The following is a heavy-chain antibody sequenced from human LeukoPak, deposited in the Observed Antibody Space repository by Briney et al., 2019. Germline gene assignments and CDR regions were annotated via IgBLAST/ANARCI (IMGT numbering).Heavy chain of an antibody. Sequence: GGSLRLSCAASGFFFSNYDMNWVRQATGSGLEWVSGLSGSGGSTFYADSVKGRFTISRDNSKNTVYLQMNSLRGEDTAMYYCARGVTVTTDFWGQGTLVTVSS. D-gene: IGHD4-17*01. CDR3: ARGVTVTTDF. CDR2: LSGSGGST. V-gene: IGHV3-23*01. J-gene: IGHJ4*02. CDR1: GFFFSNYD.